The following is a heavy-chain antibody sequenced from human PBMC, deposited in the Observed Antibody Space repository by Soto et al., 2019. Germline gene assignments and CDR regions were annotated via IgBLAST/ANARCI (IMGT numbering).Heavy chain of an antibody. D-gene: IGHD3-10*01. CDR1: GGSISSSSYY. J-gene: IGHJ5*02. Sequence: QLQLQESGPGLVKPSETLSLTCTVSGGSISSSSYYWGWIRQPPGKGLEWIGSIYYSGSTYYNPSLKSRVTISVDTSKNQFSLMLSSVTAADTAVYYCARHGLLWFGELNWFDPWGQGTLVTVSS. CDR3: ARHGLLWFGELNWFDP. V-gene: IGHV4-39*01. CDR2: IYYSGST.